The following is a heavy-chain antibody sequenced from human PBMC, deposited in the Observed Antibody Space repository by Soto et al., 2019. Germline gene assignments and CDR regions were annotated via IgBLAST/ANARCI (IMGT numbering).Heavy chain of an antibody. D-gene: IGHD3-3*01. CDR1: RFTLSNAW. CDR3: TADPAYYDYWSAYLGWFDP. V-gene: IGHV3-15*01. J-gene: IGHJ5*02. CDR2: IKSKTDGGTT. Sequence: EVQLVESGGGLVQPGGSLRLSCAASRFTLSNAWMNWVRQAPGKGLEWVGRIKSKTDGGTTDYAAPVKGRFTISRDDLKNTLSLQMNSLRTEDTAVYYCTADPAYYDYWSAYLGWFDPWGQGTLVTVSS.